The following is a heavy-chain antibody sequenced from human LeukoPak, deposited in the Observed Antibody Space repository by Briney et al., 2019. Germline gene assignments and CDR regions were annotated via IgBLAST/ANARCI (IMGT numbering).Heavy chain of an antibody. J-gene: IGHJ4*02. D-gene: IGHD2-15*01. CDR2: IKQDGSEK. CDR1: GFTFSSYW. CDR3: ARGYCSGGSCYSNIDY. V-gene: IGHV3-7*03. Sequence: GGSLRLSCAASGFTFSSYWMSWVRQAPGKGLEWVANIKQDGSEKYCVDSVKGRFTISRDNAKNSLYLQMNSLRAEDTAVYYCARGYCSGGSCYSNIDYWGQGTLVTVSS.